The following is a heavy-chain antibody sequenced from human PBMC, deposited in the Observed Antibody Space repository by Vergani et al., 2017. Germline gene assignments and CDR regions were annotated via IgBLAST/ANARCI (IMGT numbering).Heavy chain of an antibody. V-gene: IGHV4-34*02. CDR3: AVRPRVNLVGGEIVTKRTFDY. CDR1: GESFSSFY. J-gene: IGHJ4*02. D-gene: IGHD3-10*01. Sequence: QVQLQQWGAGVVKPSGTLSLTCAVFGESFSSFYWSWIRQPPGKGLEWIGEINNDGHTNYNPSLESRVTVSRDTEKSQFYLNVMSVTAEDTAMYYCAVRPRVNLVGGEIVTKRTFDYWSQGSLVTVSS. CDR2: INNDGHT.